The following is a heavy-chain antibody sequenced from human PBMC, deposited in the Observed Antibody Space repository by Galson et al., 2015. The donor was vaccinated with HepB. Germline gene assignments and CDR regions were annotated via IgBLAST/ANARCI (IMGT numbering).Heavy chain of an antibody. CDR3: AKGRLSSSSFSDFDY. V-gene: IGHV3-23*01. J-gene: IGHJ4*02. Sequence: SLRLSCAASGFTFSSYAMSWVRQPPGKGLQWVSAISGSGGNTYYADSVKGRFTISRDNSKNTLFVQMNSLRAEDTAVYYCAKGRLSSSSFSDFDYWGQGILVT. CDR1: GFTFSSYA. CDR2: ISGSGGNT. D-gene: IGHD6-6*01.